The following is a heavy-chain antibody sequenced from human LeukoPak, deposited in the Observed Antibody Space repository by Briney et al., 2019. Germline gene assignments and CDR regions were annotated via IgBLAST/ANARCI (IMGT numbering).Heavy chain of an antibody. Sequence: GSLRLSCAASGFTFSDYFMSWIRQPPGKGLEWIGEINHSGSTNYNPSLKSRVTISVDTSKNQFSLKLSSVTAADTAVYYCARGRSSGWSPPGGYWGQGTLVTVSS. J-gene: IGHJ4*02. CDR2: INHSGST. CDR3: ARGRSSGWSPPGGY. D-gene: IGHD6-19*01. CDR1: GFTFSDYF. V-gene: IGHV4-34*01.